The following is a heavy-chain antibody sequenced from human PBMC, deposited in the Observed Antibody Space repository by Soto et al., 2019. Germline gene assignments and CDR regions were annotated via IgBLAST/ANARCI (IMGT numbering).Heavy chain of an antibody. V-gene: IGHV3-30-3*01. CDR2: ISYDGNNK. CDR1: GFTFSSYA. D-gene: IGHD3-10*01. J-gene: IGHJ4*02. Sequence: PGGSLRLSCAASGFTFSSYAIHWVRQAPGKGLEWVALISYDGNNKYYADSVKGRFTISGDNSKNTLYLQMNSLRAEDTAVYYCARDGVISGSHDYWGQGTLVTVSS. CDR3: ARDGVISGSHDY.